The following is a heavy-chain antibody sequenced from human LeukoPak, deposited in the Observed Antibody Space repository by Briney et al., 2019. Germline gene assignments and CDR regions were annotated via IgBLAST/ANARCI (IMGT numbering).Heavy chain of an antibody. CDR1: GFTFRTYT. D-gene: IGHD3-22*01. V-gene: IGHV3-21*04. CDR2: ISSSRSYT. J-gene: IGHJ4*02. CDR3: ARGCFYDRSPYCPFDY. Sequence: PGGSLRLSCAASGFTFRTYTMHWVRQAPGKGLEWVSCISSSRSYTYYADSVKGRFTMSRDNAKNSLYLQMNSLRGEDTAVYYCARGCFYDRSPYCPFDYWGQGTLVTVSS.